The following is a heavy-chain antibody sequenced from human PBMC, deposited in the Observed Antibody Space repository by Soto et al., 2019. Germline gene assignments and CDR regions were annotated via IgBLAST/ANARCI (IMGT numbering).Heavy chain of an antibody. D-gene: IGHD6-19*01. J-gene: IGHJ4*01. CDR1: GFIFSGYA. CDR2: ISGSDGTT. CDR3: AKDEYPSRWYIGYYFDQ. Sequence: EVQLLESGGGLVQPGGSLRLSCATSGFIFSGYAMTWVRQAPGKGLEWVSSISGSDGTTSYADSVKGRFTISRDKSKITLYLQMNSLRAEDTAVYYCAKDEYPSRWYIGYYFDQWGQGTLVTVSS. V-gene: IGHV3-23*01.